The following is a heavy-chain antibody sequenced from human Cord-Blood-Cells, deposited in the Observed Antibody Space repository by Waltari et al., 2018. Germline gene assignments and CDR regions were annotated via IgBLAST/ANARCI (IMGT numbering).Heavy chain of an antibody. D-gene: IGHD5-18*01. J-gene: IGHJ6*02. CDR1: GYTFTGYY. Sequence: QVQLVQSGAEVKKPGASVKVSCKASGYTFTGYYMHWVRQAPGQGLEWMGWINPNRGGTNYAQKFQGRVTMTRDTSISTAYMELSRLRSDDTAVYYCARDAARAYGMDVWGQGTTVTVSS. CDR2: INPNRGGT. CDR3: ARDAARAYGMDV. V-gene: IGHV1-2*02.